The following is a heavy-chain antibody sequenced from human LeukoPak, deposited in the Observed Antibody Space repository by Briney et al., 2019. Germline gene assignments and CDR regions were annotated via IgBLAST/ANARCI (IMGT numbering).Heavy chain of an antibody. CDR1: GSSISSSSYY. V-gene: IGHV4-61*05. J-gene: IGHJ6*03. Sequence: SETLSLTCTVSGSSISSSSYYWGWIRQPPGKGLEWIGYIYYSGSTNYNPSLKSRVTISVDTSKNQFSLKLSSVTAADTAVYYCARAYGPRYYYYMDVWGKGTTVTVSS. D-gene: IGHD3-10*01. CDR2: IYYSGST. CDR3: ARAYGPRYYYYMDV.